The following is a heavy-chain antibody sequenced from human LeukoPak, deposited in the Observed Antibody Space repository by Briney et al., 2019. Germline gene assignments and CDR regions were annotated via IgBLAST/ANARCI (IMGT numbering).Heavy chain of an antibody. CDR3: ARRGSGWYYFDY. CDR2: IYYSGST. J-gene: IGHJ4*02. V-gene: IGHV4-39*01. Sequence: SETLSLTCTVSGGSISSSSYYWGWIRQPPGKGLEWIGSIYYSGSTYYNPSLKSRVTISVDTSKNQFSLKLSSVPAADTAVYYCARRGSGWYYFDYWGQGTLVTVSS. D-gene: IGHD6-19*01. CDR1: GGSISSSSYY.